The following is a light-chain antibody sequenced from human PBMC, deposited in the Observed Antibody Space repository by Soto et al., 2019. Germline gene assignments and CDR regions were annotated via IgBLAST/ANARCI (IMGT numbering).Light chain of an antibody. CDR1: QSLSSGY. V-gene: IGKV3-20*01. CDR3: HQYDTSPRT. Sequence: EVVLTQSPGNLSLTPGERSTLSCSASQSLSSGYLAWYQQKPGQAPRILIYAASSRATGIPDRFSGSGSGTDCTLTISRLEPEDVAVYYCHQYDTSPRTLGQGTKVDIK. CDR2: AAS. J-gene: IGKJ1*01.